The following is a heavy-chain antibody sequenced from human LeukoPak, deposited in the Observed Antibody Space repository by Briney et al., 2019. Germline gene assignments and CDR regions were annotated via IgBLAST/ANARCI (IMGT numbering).Heavy chain of an antibody. J-gene: IGHJ6*03. CDR1: GGSFFGYH. D-gene: IGHD3-9*01. Sequence: SETLSLTCAVSGGSFFGYHWNWIRQVPGKGLEWIGEINHRGITNYNPSLKSRVTISVDTSKNQFSLRLRSVTAADTAVYYCARVGYDILTGYKRNDYYIDVWGKGTTVTVSS. CDR2: INHRGIT. V-gene: IGHV4-34*01. CDR3: ARVGYDILTGYKRNDYYIDV.